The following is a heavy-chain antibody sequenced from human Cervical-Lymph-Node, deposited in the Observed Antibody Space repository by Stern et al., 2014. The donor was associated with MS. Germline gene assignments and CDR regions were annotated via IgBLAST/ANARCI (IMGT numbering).Heavy chain of an antibody. V-gene: IGHV1-69*01. CDR1: GGTFSSYA. CDR2: IIPIFGTA. Sequence: VQLVESGAEVKKPGSSVKVSCKASGGTFSSYAISWVRQAPGQGLEWLGGIIPIFGTANYAQKFQGRVTITADESTSTAYMELSSLRSEDTAVYYCARFAPDKNYFDYWGQGTLVTVSS. J-gene: IGHJ4*02. CDR3: ARFAPDKNYFDY. D-gene: IGHD1-14*01.